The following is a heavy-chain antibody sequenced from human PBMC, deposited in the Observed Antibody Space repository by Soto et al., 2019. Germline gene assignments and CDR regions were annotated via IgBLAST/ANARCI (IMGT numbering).Heavy chain of an antibody. CDR1: GGTFSSYA. V-gene: IGHV1-69*13. CDR2: IIPIFGTA. Sequence: SVKVSCKASGGTFSSYAISWVRQAPGQGLEWMGGIIPIFGTANYAQKFQGRVTITADESTSTAYMELSSLRSEDTAVYYCARVYSNYPYYYYGMDVWGQGTTVTVYS. CDR3: ARVYSNYPYYYYGMDV. D-gene: IGHD4-4*01. J-gene: IGHJ6*01.